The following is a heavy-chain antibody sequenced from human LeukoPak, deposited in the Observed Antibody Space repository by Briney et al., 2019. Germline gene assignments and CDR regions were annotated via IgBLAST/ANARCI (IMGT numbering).Heavy chain of an antibody. D-gene: IGHD6-19*01. J-gene: IGHJ4*02. CDR1: GYTFTGYY. CDR2: INPNSGGT. V-gene: IGHV1-2*02. Sequence: GASVKVSCKASGYTFTGYYMHWVRQAPGQGLEWMGWINPNSGGTNYAQRFQGRVTMTRDTSISAAYMELSRLRSDDTAVYYCASTPSGWGIPDYWGQGTLVTVSS. CDR3: ASTPSGWGIPDY.